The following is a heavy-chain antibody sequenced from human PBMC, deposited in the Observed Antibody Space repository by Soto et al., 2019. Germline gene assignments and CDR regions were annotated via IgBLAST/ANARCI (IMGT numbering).Heavy chain of an antibody. D-gene: IGHD5-12*01. Sequence: EVQLVQSAAEVKKPGECLKISCQGSGYNFATHWIGWVRHKAGKGLEWMGIIFPGDAETRYSPSFQGHITISADKSISIAYLRWSSLKASDTGMYYCATPGGFGMDVWGQGTTVTVSS. V-gene: IGHV5-51*01. CDR1: GYNFATHW. J-gene: IGHJ6*02. CDR3: ATPGGFGMDV. CDR2: IFPGDAET.